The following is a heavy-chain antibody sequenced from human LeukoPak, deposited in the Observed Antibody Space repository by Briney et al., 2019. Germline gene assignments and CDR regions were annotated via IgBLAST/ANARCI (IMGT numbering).Heavy chain of an antibody. Sequence: PGGSLRLSCAASGFTFSSHGMHWVRQAPGKGLEWVAVIWPDGSIKYYAESAKGPFTISRDNSKNALYLQMTSLRPEDSAVYYCVSPVFINYWGQGTLVTVSS. V-gene: IGHV3-33*01. CDR3: VSPVFINY. CDR2: IWPDGSIK. D-gene: IGHD1-14*01. J-gene: IGHJ4*01. CDR1: GFTFSSHG.